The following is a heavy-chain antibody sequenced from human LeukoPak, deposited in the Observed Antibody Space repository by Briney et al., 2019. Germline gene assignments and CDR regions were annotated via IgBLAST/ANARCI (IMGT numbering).Heavy chain of an antibody. CDR1: GGSLSSYY. D-gene: IGHD1-26*01. CDR2: INYSGST. Sequence: SETLSLTCTVSGGSLSSYYWSWIRQSPGKGLEWIGYINYSGSTNYNPSLKSRVTISVDTSKNQFSLKLSSVTAADTAVYYCARTPGIVGATDWFDPWGQGTLVTVSS. CDR3: ARTPGIVGATDWFDP. V-gene: IGHV4-59*12. J-gene: IGHJ5*02.